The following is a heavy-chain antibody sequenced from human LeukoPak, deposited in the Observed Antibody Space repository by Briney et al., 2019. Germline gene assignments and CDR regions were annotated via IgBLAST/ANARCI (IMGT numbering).Heavy chain of an antibody. J-gene: IGHJ4*02. CDR2: YSGST. Sequence: SETLSLTCTVSGGSISSSSYYWAWIRQPPGKGLEYIGSYSGSTYYNPSLKSRVTISVDTSKKQFSLKLSSVTAADTAVYYCARSSYGAGSKPYWVDYWGQGTLVSVSS. D-gene: IGHD3-10*01. V-gene: IGHV4-39*01. CDR1: GGSISSSSYY. CDR3: ARSSYGAGSKPYWVDY.